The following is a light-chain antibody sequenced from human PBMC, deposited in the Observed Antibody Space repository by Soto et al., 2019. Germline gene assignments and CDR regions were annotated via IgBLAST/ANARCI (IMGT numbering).Light chain of an antibody. CDR1: QSVNSNY. Sequence: EIVLTQSPATLSLSPGERATLSCRASQSVNSNYLAWYQQKPGQAHRLLIYGASSRATGMPDRFSGSGSGTDFTLTISRLEAADFAVYYCQQYGSSQYTFGQGTKLEIK. CDR3: QQYGSSQYT. V-gene: IGKV3-20*01. J-gene: IGKJ2*01. CDR2: GAS.